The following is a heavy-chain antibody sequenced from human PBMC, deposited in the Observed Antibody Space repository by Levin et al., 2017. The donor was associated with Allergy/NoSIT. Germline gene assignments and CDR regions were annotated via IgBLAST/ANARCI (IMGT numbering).Heavy chain of an antibody. CDR2: IYPGDSDT. CDR3: AIRGAAGDSFGYYFDY. CDR1: GYSFPSYW. D-gene: IGHD2-21*02. Sequence: KVSCKGSGYSFPSYWIGWVRQMPGKGLEWMGIIYPGDSDTRYTPSLQGQVTISVDKSISTAYLQWSSLKASDTAMYYCAIRGAAGDSFGYYFDYWGRGTLVTVSS. J-gene: IGHJ4*02. V-gene: IGHV5-51*01.